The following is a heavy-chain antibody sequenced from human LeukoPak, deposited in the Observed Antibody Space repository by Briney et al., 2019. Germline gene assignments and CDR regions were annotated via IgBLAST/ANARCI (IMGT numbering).Heavy chain of an antibody. V-gene: IGHV3-66*04. CDR3: ARHRSEAACDY. J-gene: IGHJ4*02. CDR1: EFTFSSDW. D-gene: IGHD3-10*01. CDR2: IYVGGST. Sequence: GGSLRLSCAASEFTFSSDWMTWVRQAPGKGLEWVSVIYVGGSTRYADSVKGRFTISRDNSKNTLYLQMNSLRAEDTAVYYCARHRSEAACDYWGQGTLVTVSS.